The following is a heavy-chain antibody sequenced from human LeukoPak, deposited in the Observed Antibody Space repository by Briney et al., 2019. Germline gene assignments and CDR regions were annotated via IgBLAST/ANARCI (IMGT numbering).Heavy chain of an antibody. D-gene: IGHD3-10*01. Sequence: ASVKVSCKASGYTFTGYYMHWVRQAPGQGLEWMGWIDPNSGGTNYAQKFQGRVTMTRDTSINTAYMVLNRLRSDDTAVYYCAREYYYGSGNYYNRIDYWGQGTLVTVSS. CDR2: IDPNSGGT. CDR1: GYTFTGYY. J-gene: IGHJ4*02. V-gene: IGHV1-2*02. CDR3: AREYYYGSGNYYNRIDY.